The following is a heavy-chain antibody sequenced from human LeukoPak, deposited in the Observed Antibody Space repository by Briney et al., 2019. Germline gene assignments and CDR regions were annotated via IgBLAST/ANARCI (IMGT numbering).Heavy chain of an antibody. Sequence: NSSETLSLTCVVSGGSVSGYYWGWIRQPPGRGLEWIGYVYYSGSTNYNPSFKSRITISVDTSRNQFFLQLSSVIAADTAVYYCARIHRYCSGGACYVLDNWGQGTLVAVSS. CDR1: GGSVSGYY. CDR2: VYYSGST. D-gene: IGHD2-15*01. J-gene: IGHJ4*02. CDR3: ARIHRYCSGGACYVLDN. V-gene: IGHV4-59*02.